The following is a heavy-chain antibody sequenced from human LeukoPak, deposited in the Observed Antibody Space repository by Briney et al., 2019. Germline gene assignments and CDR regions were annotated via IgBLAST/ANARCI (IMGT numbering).Heavy chain of an antibody. V-gene: IGHV3-7*03. J-gene: IGHJ6*02. CDR1: GFTFSSYW. D-gene: IGHD3-16*01. CDR2: IIHNGNVN. Sequence: PAGSLRLSCAASGFTFSSYWMNWARQAPGKGLEWVASIIHNGNVNYYVDSVKGRFTISRDNAKNSLYLQMSNLRAEDTAVYFCARGGGLDVWGQGATVTVSS. CDR3: ARGGGLDV.